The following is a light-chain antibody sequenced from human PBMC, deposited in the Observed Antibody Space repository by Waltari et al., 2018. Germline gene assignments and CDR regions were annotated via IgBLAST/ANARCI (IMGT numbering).Light chain of an antibody. V-gene: IGLV2-14*03. CDR1: RSAVRCFAH. J-gene: IGLJ1*01. CDR3: KSFTSTYSYV. Sequence: SALTQPASVSGSLGQSIPIPCPGARSAVRCFAHVSWYQQHQGNAPKVILFDVTYRPLGVSTRFSGSKSGNTASLTISGLQAEDEADYFCKSFTSTYSYVFGSGTTVTVL. CDR2: DVT.